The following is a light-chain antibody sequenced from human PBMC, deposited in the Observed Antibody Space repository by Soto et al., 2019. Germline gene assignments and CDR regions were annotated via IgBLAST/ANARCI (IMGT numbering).Light chain of an antibody. V-gene: IGKV1-12*01. J-gene: IGKJ3*01. CDR1: QGIGSW. CDR2: AAA. Sequence: DIQMTQSPSSVSASVGDRVTITCRASQGIGSWLGWYQQKPGKAPKLLIYAAASLQSGVPSRFSATFSGTEFTLTISCLQPEDLATYFCQQANSFPLTFGPGTKVDLK. CDR3: QQANSFPLT.